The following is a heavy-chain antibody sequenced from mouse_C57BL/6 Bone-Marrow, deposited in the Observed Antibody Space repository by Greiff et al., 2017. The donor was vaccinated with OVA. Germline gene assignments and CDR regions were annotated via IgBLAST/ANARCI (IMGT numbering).Heavy chain of an antibody. CDR1: GFSLTSYA. Sequence: VQLVESGPGLVAPSQSLSITCTVSGFSLTSYAISWVRQPPGQGLEWLGVIWPGGGTNYNSALKARLRISKDNSKSKVFLKMNSLQTDDTARYCCARERGAMDYWGQGTSVTVSS. J-gene: IGHJ4*01. CDR2: IWPGGGT. V-gene: IGHV2-9-1*01. CDR3: ARERGAMDY.